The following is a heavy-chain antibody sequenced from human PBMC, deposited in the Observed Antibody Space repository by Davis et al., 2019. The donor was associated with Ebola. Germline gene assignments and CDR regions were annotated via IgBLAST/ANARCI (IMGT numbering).Heavy chain of an antibody. CDR2: ISSGGHDT. Sequence: GESLKIPCGASGFTFSRHSMNWVRQAPGKGLEWIAFISSGGHDTYYADSVRGRFTISRDNAKNLMYLQMNSLRAEDTAVYYCATDGYGGGYDFEYWGQGTLVTVSS. CDR3: ATDGYGGGYDFEY. J-gene: IGHJ4*02. V-gene: IGHV3-48*01. CDR1: GFTFSRHS. D-gene: IGHD4-23*01.